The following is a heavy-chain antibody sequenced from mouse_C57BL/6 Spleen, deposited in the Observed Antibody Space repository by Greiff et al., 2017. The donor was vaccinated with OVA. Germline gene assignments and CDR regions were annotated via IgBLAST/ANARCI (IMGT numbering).Heavy chain of an antibody. CDR1: GYTFTNYN. CDR2: INPNNGGT. Sequence: EVQLQQSGPELVKPGASVKMSCKASGYTFTNYNMHWVKQSHGKSLEWIGYINPNNGGTSYNQKFKGKATLTVNKSSSTAYMELRSLTSEDSAVYYCARSQHRLPLFDYWGKGTTLTVSS. V-gene: IGHV1-22*01. D-gene: IGHD3-2*02. CDR3: ARSQHRLPLFDY. J-gene: IGHJ2*01.